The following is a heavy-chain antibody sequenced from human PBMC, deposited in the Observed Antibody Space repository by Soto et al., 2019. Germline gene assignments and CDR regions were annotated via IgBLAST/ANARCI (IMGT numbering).Heavy chain of an antibody. V-gene: IGHV1-2*02. Sequence: QMQLAQSGAEVKKPGASVKVSCKTSGYTFSDYYIHWVRQAPGQGLEWLGWINPDSGATNPAPKFQGRVTMTRVTSIRTACMELRGLTSDETAVYYCARDGKYCYGPYSHEGLDVWGQGTTVTVSS. CDR2: INPDSGAT. J-gene: IGHJ6*02. D-gene: IGHD3-10*01. CDR3: ARDGKYCYGPYSHEGLDV. CDR1: GYTFSDYY.